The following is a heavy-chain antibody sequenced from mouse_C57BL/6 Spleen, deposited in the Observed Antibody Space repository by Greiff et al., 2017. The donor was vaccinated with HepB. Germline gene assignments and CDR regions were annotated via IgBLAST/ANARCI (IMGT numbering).Heavy chain of an antibody. CDR1: GYTFTSYW. CDR2: IDPSDSYT. J-gene: IGHJ3*01. Sequence: QVQLQQPGAELVKPGASVKLSCKASGYTFTSYWMQWVKQRPGQGLEWIGEIDPSDSYTNYNQKFKGKATLTVDTSSSTAYMQLSSLTSEDSAVYYCAAYYKYFAYWGQGPLVTVSA. CDR3: AAYYKYFAY. V-gene: IGHV1-50*01. D-gene: IGHD2-14*01.